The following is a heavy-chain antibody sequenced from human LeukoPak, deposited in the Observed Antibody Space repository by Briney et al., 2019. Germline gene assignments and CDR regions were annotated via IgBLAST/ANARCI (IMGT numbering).Heavy chain of an antibody. D-gene: IGHD3-22*01. J-gene: IGHJ4*02. CDR3: ARTAYDSSDFYRVDY. CDR1: VASFGRYY. V-gene: IGHV4-34*01. CDR2: INHSGSP. Sequence: PSETWSPTGAAHVASFGRYYWSWIRSPPGKGLGWFGEINHSGSPTSNPPLKGRVPISVDTPTTPFSLKLSSLTAPDTPWYYCARTAYDSSDFYRVDYWGQRNLVTVSP.